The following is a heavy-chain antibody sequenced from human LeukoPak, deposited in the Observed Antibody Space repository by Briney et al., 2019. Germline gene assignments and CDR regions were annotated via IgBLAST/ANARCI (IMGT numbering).Heavy chain of an antibody. D-gene: IGHD3-22*01. CDR3: ARVLLPLYGMDV. V-gene: IGHV3-33*01. CDR1: GFTFSSYG. J-gene: IGHJ6*02. Sequence: PGGSLRLSCAASGFTFSSYGIHWVRQAPGKGLEWVAVIWYDGSNKYYADSVKGRFTISRDNSKNTLYLQMNSLRAEDTAVYYCARVLLPLYGMDVWGQGTTVTVSS. CDR2: IWYDGSNK.